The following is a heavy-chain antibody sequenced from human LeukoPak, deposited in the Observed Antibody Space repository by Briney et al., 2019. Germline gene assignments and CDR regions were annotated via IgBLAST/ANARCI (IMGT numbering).Heavy chain of an antibody. CDR1: GFSFSSYA. D-gene: IGHD1-26*01. CDR2: ISGSGGST. Sequence: GGSLRLSCAASGFSFSSYAMSWVRQAPGKGLEWVSAISGSGGSTYYADSVKGRFTISRDNSKSTLYLQMNGLRAEDTAVYYCARGYSGSYKLNWFDPWGQGTLVTVSS. V-gene: IGHV3-23*01. CDR3: ARGYSGSYKLNWFDP. J-gene: IGHJ5*02.